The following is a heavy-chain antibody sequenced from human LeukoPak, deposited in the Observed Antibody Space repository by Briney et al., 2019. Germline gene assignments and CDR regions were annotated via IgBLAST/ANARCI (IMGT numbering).Heavy chain of an antibody. CDR1: GFAFSSYG. CDR3: AEDHHGSGPYYFDY. CDR2: ISGSGGST. D-gene: IGHD3-10*01. V-gene: IGHV3-23*01. J-gene: IGHJ4*02. Sequence: GGSLRLSCAASGFAFSSYGMSWVRQAPGKGLEWVSAISGSGGSTYYADSVKGRFTISRDNSKNTLYLQMNSLRAEDTAVYYCAEDHHGSGPYYFDYWGQGTLVTVSS.